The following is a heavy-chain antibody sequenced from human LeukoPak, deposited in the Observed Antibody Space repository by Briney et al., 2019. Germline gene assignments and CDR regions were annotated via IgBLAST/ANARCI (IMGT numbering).Heavy chain of an antibody. CDR3: VREARGYHYTYFDY. D-gene: IGHD5-18*01. Sequence: GGSLRLSCTASGFTLSSHDMHWVRQATGRGLEWIAAIASGSQTFYAGSVKGRFTISREDAKNSLYLQMNSLRAGDTAVYYCVREARGYHYTYFDYWGQGTLVTVSS. J-gene: IGHJ4*02. V-gene: IGHV3-13*01. CDR1: GFTLSSHD. CDR2: IASGSQT.